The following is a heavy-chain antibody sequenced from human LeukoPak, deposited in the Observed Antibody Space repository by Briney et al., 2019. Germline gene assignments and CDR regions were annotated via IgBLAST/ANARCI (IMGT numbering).Heavy chain of an antibody. CDR2: IRSKAYGGTT. D-gene: IGHD3-9*01. V-gene: IGHV3-49*03. J-gene: IGHJ4*02. CDR1: GFTFSDYA. Sequence: GGSLRLSCTASGFTFSDYAMSWLRQAPGKGLEWVGFIRSKAYGGTTEYAASVKGRFTISRDDSKSIAYLQMKSLKTEDTAVYYCTRAGYDILTGYYEDYWGQGTLVTVSS. CDR3: TRAGYDILTGYYEDY.